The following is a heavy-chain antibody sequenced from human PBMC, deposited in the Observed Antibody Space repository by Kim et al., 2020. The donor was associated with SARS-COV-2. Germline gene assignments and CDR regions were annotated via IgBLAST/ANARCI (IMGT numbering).Heavy chain of an antibody. CDR1: GFTFDDYA. CDR2: ISWNSGSI. CDR3: AKSPDWLIARDAFDI. D-gene: IGHD3-9*01. J-gene: IGHJ3*02. Sequence: GGSLRLSCAASGFTFDDYAMHWVRQAPGKGLEWVSGISWNSGSIGYADSVKGRFTISRDNAKNSLYLQMNSLRAEDTALYYCAKSPDWLIARDAFDIWGQGTMVTVSS. V-gene: IGHV3-9*01.